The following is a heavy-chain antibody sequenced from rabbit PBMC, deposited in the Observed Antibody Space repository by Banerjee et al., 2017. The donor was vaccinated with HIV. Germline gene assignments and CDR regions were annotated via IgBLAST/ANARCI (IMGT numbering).Heavy chain of an antibody. CDR2: IYISGGNT. V-gene: IGHV1S40*01. J-gene: IGHJ4*01. Sequence: QSLEESGGDLVKPGGTLTLTCKASGFSFSSSYYICWVRQAPGKGLEWIGCIYISGGNTYYASWARGRFTISKTSSTTVTLQMTSLTAADTATYFCARSGYVGWGGDGDLTGNKLWGPGTLVTVS. CDR1: GFSFSSSYY. D-gene: IGHD4-1*01. CDR3: ARSGYVGWGGDGDLTGNKL.